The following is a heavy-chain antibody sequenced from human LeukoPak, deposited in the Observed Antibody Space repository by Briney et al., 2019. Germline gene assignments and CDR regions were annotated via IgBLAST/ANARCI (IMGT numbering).Heavy chain of an antibody. D-gene: IGHD3-10*01. V-gene: IGHV4-34*01. CDR1: GGSFSGYY. CDR3: ARRTRSRYYYGSGSQHGSYNWFDP. Sequence: KPSETLSLTCAVYGGSFSGYYWSWIRQPPGKGLEWIGEINHSGSTNYNPSLKSRVTISVDTSKNQFSLKLSSVTAADTAVYYCARRTRSRYYYGSGSQHGSYNWFDPWGQGTLVTVSS. CDR2: INHSGST. J-gene: IGHJ5*02.